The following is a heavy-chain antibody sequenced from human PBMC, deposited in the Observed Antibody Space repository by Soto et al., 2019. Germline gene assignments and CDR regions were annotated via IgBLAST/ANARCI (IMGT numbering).Heavy chain of an antibody. Sequence: KTSETLSLTCTVSGGSISSYYWSWIRQPAGKGLEWIGRIYTSGSTNYNPSLKSRVTMSVDTSKNQFSLKLSSVTAADTAVYYCARDMTANYYYDSSGYYVKYYYGMDVWGQGTTVTVS. CDR2: IYTSGST. CDR1: GGSISSYY. CDR3: ARDMTANYYYDSSGYYVKYYYGMDV. V-gene: IGHV4-4*07. J-gene: IGHJ6*02. D-gene: IGHD3-22*01.